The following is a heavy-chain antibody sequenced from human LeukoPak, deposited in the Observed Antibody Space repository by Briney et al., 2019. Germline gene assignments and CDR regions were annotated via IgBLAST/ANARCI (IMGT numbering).Heavy chain of an antibody. CDR1: GFTFSGSA. V-gene: IGHV3-73*01. CDR3: TRQLVYGDRVFDY. D-gene: IGHD4-17*01. J-gene: IGHJ4*02. Sequence: TGGSLRLSCAASGFTFSGSAMHWVRQASGKGLEWVGRIRSKANSYATAYAASVKGRFTISRDDSKNTAYLQMNSVKTEDTTVYYCTRQLVYGDRVFDYWGQGTLVTVSS. CDR2: IRSKANSYAT.